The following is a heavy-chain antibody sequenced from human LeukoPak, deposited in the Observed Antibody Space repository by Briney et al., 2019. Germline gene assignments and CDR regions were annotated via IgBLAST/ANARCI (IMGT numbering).Heavy chain of an antibody. CDR3: AKVPAGNKVEY. V-gene: IGHV3-23*01. CDR1: GVTFTNCA. J-gene: IGHJ4*02. CDR2: ISISGGST. D-gene: IGHD6-19*01. Sequence: PGGSLRLSCAASGVTFTNCAMTWVRQAPGKGLEWVSGISISGGSTDYADSVKGRFTISRDNSKNTLYLQMNSLRAEDTAVYYCAKVPAGNKVEYWGQGTLVTASS.